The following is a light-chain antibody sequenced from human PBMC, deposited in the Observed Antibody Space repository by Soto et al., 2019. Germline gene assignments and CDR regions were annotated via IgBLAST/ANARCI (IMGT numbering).Light chain of an antibody. V-gene: IGKV1-5*01. CDR3: HQYGSSPWT. CDR2: DAS. J-gene: IGKJ1*01. Sequence: DIQMTQSPSTLSASVGDRVTITCRASQSISSWLAWYQQRPGQAPRLLFYDASIRATGIPDRFSGSGSGTDFSLTISRLEPEDFAVYYCHQYGSSPWTFGQGTKVDIK. CDR1: QSISSW.